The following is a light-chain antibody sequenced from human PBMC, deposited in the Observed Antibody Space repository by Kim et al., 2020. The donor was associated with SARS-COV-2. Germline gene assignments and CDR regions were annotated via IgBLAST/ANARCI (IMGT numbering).Light chain of an antibody. V-gene: IGKV3-20*01. Sequence: EIVLTQSPGTLSLSPGERATLSCRASQSVTSSYLAWYQQKPGQAPRLLIYGASSRATGIPDRFSGSGSGTEFTLTISRLEPEDFAVYYCEQYGDSLTFGGGTKVDIK. CDR3: EQYGDSLT. J-gene: IGKJ4*01. CDR2: GAS. CDR1: QSVTSSY.